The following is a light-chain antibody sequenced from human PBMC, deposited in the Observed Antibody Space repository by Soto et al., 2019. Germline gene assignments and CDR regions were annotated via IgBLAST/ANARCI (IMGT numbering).Light chain of an antibody. CDR1: QSVSSSY. J-gene: IGKJ3*01. CDR3: QQYGSSLFT. CDR2: GAS. V-gene: IGKV3-20*01. Sequence: EIVLTQSPGTLSLSPGERATLSCRASQSVSSSYLAWYQQKPGQAPRLLIYGASSRATGIPDRFSGSGSGTDFTLTISRLEPEDLAVYYCQQYGSSLFTFGPGTKLDIK.